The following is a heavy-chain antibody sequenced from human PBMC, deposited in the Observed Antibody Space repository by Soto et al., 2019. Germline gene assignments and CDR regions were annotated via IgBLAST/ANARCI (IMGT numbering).Heavy chain of an antibody. CDR1: GFTFSSYSMN. J-gene: IGHJ6*02. D-gene: IGHD3-9*01. CDR2: IYYSGST. Sequence: GSLRLSCAASGFTFSSYSMNWVRQAPGKGLEWIGSIYYSGSTYYNPSLKSRVTISVDTSKNQFSLKLSSVTAADTAVYYCATIVLRYFDWLFPPPGRMDVWGQGTKVTVSS. CDR3: ATIVLRYFDWLFPPPGRMDV. V-gene: IGHV4-59*05.